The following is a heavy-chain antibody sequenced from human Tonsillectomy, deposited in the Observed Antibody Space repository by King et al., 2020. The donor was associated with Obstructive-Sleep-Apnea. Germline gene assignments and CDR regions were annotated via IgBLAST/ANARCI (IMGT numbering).Heavy chain of an antibody. CDR3: STEDD. J-gene: IGHJ4*02. Sequence: VQLVESGGGLVKPGGSLRLSCAASGFTFSYAWMSWVRQAPGKGLEWVGRIKNKTNVWTTDYAATGKGRFTISRDDSKKQLYLQMNSLKIEDTAIYYCSTEDDWGQGTLVTVSS. CDR2: IKNKTNVWTT. V-gene: IGHV3-15*01. CDR1: GFTFSYAW.